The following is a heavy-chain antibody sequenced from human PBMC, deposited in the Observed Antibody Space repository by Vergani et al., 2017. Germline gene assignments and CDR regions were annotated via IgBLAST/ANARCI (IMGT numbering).Heavy chain of an antibody. CDR2: ISSDGGST. Sequence: EVQLLESGGGLVQPGGSLRLSCAASGFTFSTYAMTWVRQAPGKGLEWVSTISSDGGSTYYADSVKGRFTISRDNSKNTLSLQMNSLTAKDTAIYYCAKSRASLDLWGEHFQHWGRGILVTVSS. CDR1: GFTFSTYA. CDR3: AKSRASLDLWGEHFQH. V-gene: IGHV3-23*01. D-gene: IGHD3-16*01. J-gene: IGHJ1*01.